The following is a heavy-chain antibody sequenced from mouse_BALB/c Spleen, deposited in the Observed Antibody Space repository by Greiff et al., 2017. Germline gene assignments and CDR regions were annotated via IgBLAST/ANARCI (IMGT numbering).Heavy chain of an antibody. V-gene: IGHV5-6*01. CDR2: ISSGGSYT. Sequence: EVQGVESGGDLVKPGGSLKLSCAASGFTFSSYGMSWVRQTPDKRLEWVATISSGGSYTYYPDSVKGRFTISRDNAKNTLYLQMSSLKSEDTAMYYCARQGDGYYFDYWGQGTTLTVSS. CDR1: GFTFSSYG. D-gene: IGHD2-3*01. CDR3: ARQGDGYYFDY. J-gene: IGHJ2*01.